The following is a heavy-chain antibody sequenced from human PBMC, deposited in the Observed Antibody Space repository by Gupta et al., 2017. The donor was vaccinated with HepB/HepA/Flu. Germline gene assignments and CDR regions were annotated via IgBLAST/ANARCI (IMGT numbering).Heavy chain of an antibody. CDR1: GFTFSSYA. CDR3: ARERFGELWYYGMDV. D-gene: IGHD3-10*01. CDR2: ISYDGSNK. V-gene: IGHV3-30-3*01. J-gene: IGHJ6*02. Sequence: QVQLVESGGGVVQPGRSLRLSCAASGFTFSSYAMHWVRQAPGKGLEWVAVISYDGSNKYYADSVKGRFTISRDNSKNTLYLQMNSLRAEDTAVYYCARERFGELWYYGMDVWGQGTTVTVSS.